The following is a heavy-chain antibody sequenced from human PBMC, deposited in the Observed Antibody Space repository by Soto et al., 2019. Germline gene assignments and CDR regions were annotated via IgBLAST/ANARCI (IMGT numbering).Heavy chain of an antibody. V-gene: IGHV4-59*08. D-gene: IGHD6-13*01. CDR3: ARQGSSSWDYYFDY. CDR2: IYYSGST. J-gene: IGHJ4*02. CDR1: GGSISSYY. Sequence: SEILSLTCTVSGGSISSYYWSWIRQPPGKGLEWIGYIYYSGSTNYNPSLKSRVTISVDTSKNQFSLKLSSVTTADTAVYYCARQGSSSWDYYFDYWGQGTLVTVSS.